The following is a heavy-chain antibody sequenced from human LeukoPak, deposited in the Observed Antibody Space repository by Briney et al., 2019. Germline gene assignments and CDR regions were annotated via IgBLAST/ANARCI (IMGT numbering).Heavy chain of an antibody. Sequence: SETLSLTCTVSGGSISSSSYYWGWIRQPPGKGLEWIGSIYYSGSTYYNPSLKSRVTISVDTSKNQFSLKLSSVTAADTAVYYCARIYTWRHIVVVTATRDWYSDLWGRGTLVTVSS. J-gene: IGHJ2*01. D-gene: IGHD2-21*02. CDR1: GGSISSSSYY. CDR3: ARIYTWRHIVVVTATRDWYSDL. V-gene: IGHV4-39*01. CDR2: IYYSGST.